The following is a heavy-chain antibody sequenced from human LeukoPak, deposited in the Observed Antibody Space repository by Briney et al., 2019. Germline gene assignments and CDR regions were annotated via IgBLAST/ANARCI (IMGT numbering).Heavy chain of an antibody. J-gene: IGHJ3*02. CDR3: ARGSHYYDSRAAFDI. CDR1: GGSFSGYY. Sequence: PSENLSLTCAVYGGSFSGYYWSWIRQPPGKGLEWIGEINHSGSTNYNPSLKSRVTISVDTSKNQFSLKLSSVTAADTAVYYCARGSHYYDSRAAFDIWGQGTMVTVSS. D-gene: IGHD3-22*01. V-gene: IGHV4-34*01. CDR2: INHSGST.